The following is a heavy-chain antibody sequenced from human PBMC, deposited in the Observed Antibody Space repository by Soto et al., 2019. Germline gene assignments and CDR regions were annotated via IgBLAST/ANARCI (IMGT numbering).Heavy chain of an antibody. CDR1: GGSISSSSYY. CDR2: IYYSGST. Sequence: SETLSLTCTVSGGSISSSSYYWGWIRQPPGKGLEWIGSIYYSGSTYYNPSLKSRVTISVDTSKNQFSLKLSSVTAADTAVYYCARHRAPAAVHCSLLYPCGQRTLDTVSS. V-gene: IGHV4-39*01. D-gene: IGHD2-15*01. J-gene: IGHJ5*02. CDR3: ARHRAPAAVHCSLLYP.